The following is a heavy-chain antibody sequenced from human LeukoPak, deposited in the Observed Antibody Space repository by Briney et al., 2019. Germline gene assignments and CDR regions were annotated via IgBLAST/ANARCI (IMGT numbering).Heavy chain of an antibody. Sequence: GGSLRLSCAGSGFTFSSYPMSWVRQAPGKGLQWVSAISNGGGSAYYADSVKGRFTISRDNAKNSLYLQMNSLRDEDTAVYYCAREYGSGSYLISDYWGQGTLVTVSS. CDR3: AREYGSGSYLISDY. CDR2: ISNGGGSA. V-gene: IGHV3-23*01. CDR1: GFTFSSYP. J-gene: IGHJ4*02. D-gene: IGHD3-10*01.